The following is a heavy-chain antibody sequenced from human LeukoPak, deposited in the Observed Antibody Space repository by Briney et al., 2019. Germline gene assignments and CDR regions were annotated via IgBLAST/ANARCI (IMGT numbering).Heavy chain of an antibody. J-gene: IGHJ4*02. V-gene: IGHV3-64*01. Sequence: GGSLRLSCAASGFTFSSYAMHWVRQAPGEGLEYVSAISSNGGSTYYANSVKGRFTISRDNSKNTLYLQMGSLRAEDVAVYYCARGNLGGYYFDYWGQGTLVTVSS. CDR3: ARGNLGGYYFDY. D-gene: IGHD1-14*01. CDR1: GFTFSSYA. CDR2: ISSNGGST.